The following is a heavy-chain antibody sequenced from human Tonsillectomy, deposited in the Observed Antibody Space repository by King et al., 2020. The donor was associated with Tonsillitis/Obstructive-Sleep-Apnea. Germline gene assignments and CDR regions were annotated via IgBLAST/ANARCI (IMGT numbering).Heavy chain of an antibody. J-gene: IGHJ4*02. D-gene: IGHD3-22*01. CDR2: ISPYNGDT. V-gene: IGHV1-18*01. CDR1: GYTFTTYG. CDR3: ARDSMSHYYDSSGYYTFDY. Sequence: VQLVESGAEVKRPGASVSVSCKASGYTFTTYGISWVRQAPGQGLEWMGWISPYNGDTNFAQKLQGRVTMTTGTSTSTAYMELRSLRSDDTAVYYCARDSMSHYYDSSGYYTFDYWGQGTLVTVSS.